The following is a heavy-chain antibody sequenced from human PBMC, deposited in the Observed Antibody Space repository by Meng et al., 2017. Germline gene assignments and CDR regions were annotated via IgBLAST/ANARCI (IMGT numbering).Heavy chain of an antibody. J-gene: IGHJ4*02. CDR3: ARETDYYGSGSYTANFDY. CDR2: INTNTGNP. V-gene: IGHV7-4-1*02. D-gene: IGHD3-10*01. Sequence: ASVKVSCKASGYTFTSYAMNLVRQAPGQGLEWMGWINTNTGNPTYAQGFTGRFVFSLDTSVSTAYLQISSLKAEDTAVYYCARETDYYGSGSYTANFDYWGQGTLVTVSS. CDR1: GYTFTSYA.